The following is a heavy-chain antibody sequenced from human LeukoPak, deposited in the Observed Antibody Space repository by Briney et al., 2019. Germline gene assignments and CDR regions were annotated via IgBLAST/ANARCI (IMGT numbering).Heavy chain of an antibody. Sequence: PGGSLRLSCAAFGFTFNTYTMNWVRQAPGKGLEWVSYISGSSGIIDYADSVRGRFTISRDNAKNSLYLQMNSLRAEDTALYYCAKEGSSTPNWFDPWGQGTLVTVSS. V-gene: IGHV3-48*04. J-gene: IGHJ5*02. CDR1: GFTFNTYT. D-gene: IGHD2-2*01. CDR2: ISGSSGII. CDR3: AKEGSSTPNWFDP.